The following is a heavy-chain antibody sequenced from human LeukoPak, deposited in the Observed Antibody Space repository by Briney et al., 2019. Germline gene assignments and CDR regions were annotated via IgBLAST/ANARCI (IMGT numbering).Heavy chain of an antibody. CDR3: ARDNAGFDY. Sequence: GGSLRLSCAASGFTFSNYAMSWVRLAPGKGLEWVSALSPGGTTTYYADSVKGRLTISRDNSKKTLFLQMHSLRAEDTAVYYCARDNAGFDYWGQGTLVTVSS. CDR1: GFTFSNYA. J-gene: IGHJ4*02. V-gene: IGHV3-23*01. CDR2: LSPGGTTT.